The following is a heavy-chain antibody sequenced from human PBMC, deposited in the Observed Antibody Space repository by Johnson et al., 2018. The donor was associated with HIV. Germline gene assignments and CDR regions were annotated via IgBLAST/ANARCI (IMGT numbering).Heavy chain of an antibody. CDR1: GFTFSSYA. CDR2: LTPSGGST. D-gene: IGHD5-18*01. Sequence: VQLVESGGGLVQPGGSLRLSCAASGFTFSSYAMSWVRQAPGKGPEWVSALTPSGGSTYYADSVKGRFTISRDNSTNTLYLQMKSLRAEDTAVYYCGKVHSAMVNAFDIWGQGTMVTVSS. J-gene: IGHJ3*02. CDR3: GKVHSAMVNAFDI. V-gene: IGHV3-23*04.